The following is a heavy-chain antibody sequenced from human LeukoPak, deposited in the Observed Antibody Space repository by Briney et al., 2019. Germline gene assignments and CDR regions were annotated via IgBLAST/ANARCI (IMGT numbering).Heavy chain of an antibody. J-gene: IGHJ3*02. Sequence: PGRSLRLSCAASGFTFSSYGMHWVRQAPGKGLEGVAVIWYDGSNKYYADSVKGRFTISRDNSKNTLYLQMNSLRAEDTAVYYCAREAHGDAFDIWGQGTMVTVSS. D-gene: IGHD5-24*01. CDR1: GFTFSSYG. V-gene: IGHV3-33*01. CDR3: AREAHGDAFDI. CDR2: IWYDGSNK.